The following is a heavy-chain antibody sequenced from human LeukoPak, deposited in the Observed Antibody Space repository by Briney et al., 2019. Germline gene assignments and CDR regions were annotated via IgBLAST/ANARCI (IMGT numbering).Heavy chain of an antibody. V-gene: IGHV1-2*02. CDR1: GYTFTGYY. Sequence: ASVKVSCKASGYTFTGYYMHWGRQAPGQGLEWMGWINPNSGGTDYALKFQGRVTMTRDTSISTAYMELSRLESDDTAMYYCARAPQLQNSGGYYRPADYWGQGTLVTVSS. CDR3: ARAPQLQNSGGYYRPADY. J-gene: IGHJ4*02. D-gene: IGHD3-22*01. CDR2: INPNSGGT.